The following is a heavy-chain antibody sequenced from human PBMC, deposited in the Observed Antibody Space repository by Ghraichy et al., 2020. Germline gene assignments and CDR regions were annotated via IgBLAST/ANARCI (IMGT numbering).Heavy chain of an antibody. V-gene: IGHV3-48*02. CDR2: ITSSSSYR. D-gene: IGHD4-23*01. Sequence: GGSLRLSCVGSGFTFSSYSMNWVRQSPGKGLEWVSYITSSSSYRTYADSVKGRFTISRDNAQNSLFLQMNSLSDEDTAVYYCARGSTVVRFYYYAGMDVWGQGTTVTVS. CDR1: GFTFSSYS. J-gene: IGHJ6*02. CDR3: ARGSTVVRFYYYAGMDV.